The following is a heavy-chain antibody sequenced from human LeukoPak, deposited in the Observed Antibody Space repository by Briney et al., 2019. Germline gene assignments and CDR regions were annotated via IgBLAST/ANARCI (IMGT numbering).Heavy chain of an antibody. CDR1: GFTFSSYS. J-gene: IGHJ5*02. CDR3: ARGRKEYHIVVVTAILSWFDP. D-gene: IGHD2-21*02. CDR2: ISSSSSYI. Sequence: GGSLRLSCAASGFTFSSYSMNWVRQAPGKGLEWVSSISSSSSYIYYADSVKGRFTISRDNAKNSLCLQMNSLRAEDTAVYYCARGRKEYHIVVVTAILSWFDPWGQGTLVTVSS. V-gene: IGHV3-21*01.